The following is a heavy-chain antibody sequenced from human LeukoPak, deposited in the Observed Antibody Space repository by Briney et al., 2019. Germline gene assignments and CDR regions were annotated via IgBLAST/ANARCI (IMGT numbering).Heavy chain of an antibody. D-gene: IGHD1-26*01. Sequence: PGGSLRLSCAGSGFTLSSYWMHWVHQAPGKGLVWVSRFYSDGSRTNYADSVKGRFTISGDNAKNAQYLQMNSLRAEDTAVYYCARSGRGGAFDIWGQGTMVTVSS. CDR2: FYSDGSRT. CDR1: GFTLSSYW. J-gene: IGHJ3*02. CDR3: ARSGRGGAFDI. V-gene: IGHV3-74*01.